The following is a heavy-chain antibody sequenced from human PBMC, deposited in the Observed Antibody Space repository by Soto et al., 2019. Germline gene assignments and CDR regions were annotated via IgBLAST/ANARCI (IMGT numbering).Heavy chain of an antibody. J-gene: IGHJ4*02. CDR2: ISHDATLK. Sequence: GGSLRLSCAASGFTFTLYAIHWVRQAPGKGPEWVAVISHDATLKYYTDSVKGRFTISRDNSKNTVFLQLNSLRPEDTAAYFCVRSSGVATPDFDYWGQGTLVTVSS. D-gene: IGHD3-10*01. CDR1: GFTFTLYA. CDR3: VRSSGVATPDFDY. V-gene: IGHV3-30-3*01.